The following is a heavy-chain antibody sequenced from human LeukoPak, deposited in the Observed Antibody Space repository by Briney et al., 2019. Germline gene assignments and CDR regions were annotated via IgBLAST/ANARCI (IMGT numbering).Heavy chain of an antibody. CDR2: ISSSSTYI. J-gene: IGHJ1*01. CDR1: GFTFSAYT. CDR3: AKVQDGSSWFEYFQH. D-gene: IGHD6-13*01. V-gene: IGHV3-21*01. Sequence: GGSLRLSCAGSGFTFSAYTMNWVRQAPGKGLEWVSSISSSSTYIYYADSVQGRFTISRDNAKNSLFLQMNSLRAEDTAVYYCAKVQDGSSWFEYFQHWGQGTLVTVSS.